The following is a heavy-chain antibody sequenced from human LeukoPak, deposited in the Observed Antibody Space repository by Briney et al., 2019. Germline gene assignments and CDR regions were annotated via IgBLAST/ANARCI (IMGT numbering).Heavy chain of an antibody. D-gene: IGHD6-19*01. J-gene: IGHJ6*02. Sequence: GGSLRLSCAASGFTVSSNYMSWVRQAPGKGLEWVSVIYSGGSTYYADSVKGRFTISRDNSKNTLYLQMNSLRAEDTAVYYCAKAVHSSGWSFYYYYGMDVWAKGPRSPSP. CDR2: IYSGGST. CDR1: GFTVSSNY. V-gene: IGHV3-66*01. CDR3: AKAVHSSGWSFYYYYGMDV.